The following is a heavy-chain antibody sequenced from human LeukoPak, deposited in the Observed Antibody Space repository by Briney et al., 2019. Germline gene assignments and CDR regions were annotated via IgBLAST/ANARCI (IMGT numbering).Heavy chain of an antibody. CDR1: GGSFSGYY. V-gene: IGHV4-34*01. J-gene: IGHJ5*02. Sequence: SETLSLTCAVYGGSFSGYYWSWIRQPPGKGLEWIGEINHSGSTNYNPSLKSRVTISVDTSKNQFSLKLSSVTAADTAVYYCARGEVNYYGSGSYRPTNWFDPWGQGTLVTVSS. D-gene: IGHD3-10*01. CDR3: ARGEVNYYGSGSYRPTNWFDP. CDR2: INHSGST.